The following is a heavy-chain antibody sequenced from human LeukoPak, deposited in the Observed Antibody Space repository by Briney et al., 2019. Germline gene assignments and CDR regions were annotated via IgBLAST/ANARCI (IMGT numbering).Heavy chain of an antibody. V-gene: IGHV1-69*13. CDR3: ARPFFQPGYYYYMDV. J-gene: IGHJ6*03. Sequence: ASVKVSCKASRGTFSSYAISWVRQAPGQGLEWMGGIIPIFGTANYAQKFQGRVTITADESTSTAYMELSSLRSEDTAVYYCARPFFQPGYYYYMDVWGKGTTVTVSS. CDR1: RGTFSSYA. D-gene: IGHD1-14*01. CDR2: IIPIFGTA.